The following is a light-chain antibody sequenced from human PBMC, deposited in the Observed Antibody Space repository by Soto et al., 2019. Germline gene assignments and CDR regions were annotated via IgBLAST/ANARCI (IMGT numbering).Light chain of an antibody. CDR1: SSDVGGYDY. J-gene: IGLJ1*01. V-gene: IGLV2-14*01. CDR3: TSYTTIGTLDL. CDR2: EVS. Sequence: QSVLTQPPSVSGAPGQRVTISCTGTSSDVGGYDYVSWYQQHPGKAPKLLIYEVSDRPSGVSTRFSGSKSGSTASLTISGLQTEDEADYYCTSYTTIGTLDLFGTGTKVTVL.